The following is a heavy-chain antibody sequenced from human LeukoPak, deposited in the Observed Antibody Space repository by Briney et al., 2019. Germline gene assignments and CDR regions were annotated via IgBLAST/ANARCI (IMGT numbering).Heavy chain of an antibody. CDR3: ARGHSGSYYSGSLDY. V-gene: IGHV3-21*01. D-gene: IGHD1-26*01. Sequence: GGSLRLSCAASGFTFSSYSMNWVRQAPGKGLEWVASISSSSSSIYYADSVKGRFTISRDHAKNSLYLQMNSLRAEDTAVYYCARGHSGSYYSGSLDYWGQGTLVTVSS. CDR2: ISSSSSSI. J-gene: IGHJ4*02. CDR1: GFTFSSYS.